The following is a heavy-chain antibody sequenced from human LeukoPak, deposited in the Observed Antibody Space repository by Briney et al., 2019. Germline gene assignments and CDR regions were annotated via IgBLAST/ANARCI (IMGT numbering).Heavy chain of an antibody. Sequence: SETLSLTCTVSGGSISSYYWSWIRQPPGKGLEWIGYIYYSGSTNYNPSLKSRVTISVDTSKNQFSLKLSSVTAADTAVYYRARAGFTGDLDYWGQGTLVTVSS. CDR2: IYYSGST. J-gene: IGHJ4*02. CDR3: ARAGFTGDLDY. V-gene: IGHV4-59*12. CDR1: GGSISSYY. D-gene: IGHD3-16*01.